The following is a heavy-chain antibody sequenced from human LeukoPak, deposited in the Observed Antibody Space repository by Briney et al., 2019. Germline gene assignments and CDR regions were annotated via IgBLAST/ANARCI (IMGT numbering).Heavy chain of an antibody. V-gene: IGHV3-7*01. CDR3: AKVGGDLLRYFRIYYYYYYMDV. CDR1: GFTFSSYW. D-gene: IGHD3-9*01. CDR2: IKHDGSED. J-gene: IGHJ6*03. Sequence: PGGSLRLSCAASGFTFSSYWMTWVRQAPGKGLEWVATIKHDGSEDYYLDSVKGRFTISRDNSKNTLYLQMNSLRAEDTAVYYCAKVGGDLLRYFRIYYYYYYMDVWGKGTTVTVSS.